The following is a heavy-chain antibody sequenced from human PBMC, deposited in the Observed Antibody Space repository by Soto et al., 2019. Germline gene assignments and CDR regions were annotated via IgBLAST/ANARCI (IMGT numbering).Heavy chain of an antibody. CDR3: ARAYYDFWSGYPRWDY. J-gene: IGHJ4*02. CDR2: MNPNSGNT. CDR1: GYTFTSYD. V-gene: IGHV1-8*01. D-gene: IGHD3-3*01. Sequence: ASVKVSCKASGYTFTSYDINWVRQATGQGLEWMGWMNPNSGNTGYAQKFQGRVTMTRNTSISTAYMELSSLRSEDTAVYYCARAYYDFWSGYPRWDYWGQGTLVTVSS.